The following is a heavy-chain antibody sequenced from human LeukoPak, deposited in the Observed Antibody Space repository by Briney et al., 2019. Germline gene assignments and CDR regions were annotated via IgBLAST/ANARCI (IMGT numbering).Heavy chain of an antibody. D-gene: IGHD4-17*01. CDR2: IYWDDDK. CDR3: AHRRGYGDGPNWFDP. Sequence: SGPTLVNPTQILTVTCTFSGFSLSTSGVGVGWIRQPPGKALEWLALIYWDDDKRYSPSLKSRLTITKDTSKNQVVLTMTNMDPVDTATYYCAHRRGYGDGPNWFDPWGQGTLVTVSS. J-gene: IGHJ5*02. V-gene: IGHV2-5*02. CDR1: GFSLSTSGVG.